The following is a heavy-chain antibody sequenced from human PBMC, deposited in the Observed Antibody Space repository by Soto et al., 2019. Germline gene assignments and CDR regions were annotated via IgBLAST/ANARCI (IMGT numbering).Heavy chain of an antibody. CDR3: ARAVAVAADFDY. V-gene: IGHV1-46*01. Sequence: ASLKVSCKASGYTFTSYYMHWVRQAPGQGLEWMGIINPSGGSTSYAQKFQGRVTMTRDTSASTAYMELSSLRSEDTAVYYCARAVAVAADFDYWGQGTLVTVSS. CDR1: GYTFTSYY. D-gene: IGHD6-19*01. CDR2: INPSGGST. J-gene: IGHJ4*02.